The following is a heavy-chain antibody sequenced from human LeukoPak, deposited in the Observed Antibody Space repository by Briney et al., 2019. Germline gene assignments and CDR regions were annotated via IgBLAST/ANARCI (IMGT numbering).Heavy chain of an antibody. D-gene: IGHD1-26*01. CDR1: GGSFSGYY. J-gene: IGHJ2*01. CDR3: ARYASRSYYLDL. CDR2: INHSGST. V-gene: IGHV4-34*01. Sequence: SETLSLTCTVSGGSFSGYYWSWIRQPPGKGLEWIGEINHSGSTNYNPSLKSRVTISVDTSKNQFSLKLSSVTAADTAVYFCARYASRSYYLDLWGRGTLVTVSS.